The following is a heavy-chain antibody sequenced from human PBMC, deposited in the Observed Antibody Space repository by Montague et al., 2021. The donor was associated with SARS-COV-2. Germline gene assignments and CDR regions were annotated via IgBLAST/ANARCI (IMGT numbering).Heavy chain of an antibody. CDR2: IYYRGTA. CDR1: GGSISSDY. V-gene: IGHV4-59*01. Sequence: SETRSLTCSVSGGSISSDYWSWIRQSPGKGLEWIGYIYYRGTANNNPSLTIRVTFSVDKSKNQFSLKLISVTAADPAVCFCACEVRWNWFDPWGQGVLVTVSS. CDR3: ACEVRWNWFDP. J-gene: IGHJ5*02. D-gene: IGHD5-24*01.